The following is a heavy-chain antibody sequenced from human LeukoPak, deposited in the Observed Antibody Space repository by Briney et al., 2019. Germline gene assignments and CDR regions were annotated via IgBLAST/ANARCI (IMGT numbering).Heavy chain of an antibody. J-gene: IGHJ3*02. CDR1: GFTFSSYG. CDR3: AKDCGGGLNYYDSSGYYESWAFDI. Sequence: HPGGSLRLSCAASGFTFSSYGMHWVRQAPGKGLEWVAFIRYDGSNKYYADSVKGRFTISRDNSKNTLYLQMNSLRAEDTAVYYCAKDCGGGLNYYDSSGYYESWAFDIWGQGTMVTVSS. CDR2: IRYDGSNK. D-gene: IGHD3-22*01. V-gene: IGHV3-30*02.